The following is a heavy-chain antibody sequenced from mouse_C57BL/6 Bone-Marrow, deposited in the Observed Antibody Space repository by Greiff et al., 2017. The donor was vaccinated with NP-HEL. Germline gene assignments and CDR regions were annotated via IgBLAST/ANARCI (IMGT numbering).Heavy chain of an antibody. J-gene: IGHJ1*03. CDR2: IDPENGDT. CDR3: TTVYGSSYDWYFDV. CDR1: GFNIKEDY. V-gene: IGHV14-4*01. Sequence: VQLQQSGAELVRPGASVKLSCTASGFNIKEDYMHWVKQRPEQGLEWIGWIDPENGDTEYASKFQGKATITADTSSNTAYLQLSSLTSEDTAVYYCTTVYGSSYDWYFDVWGTGTTVTVSS. D-gene: IGHD1-1*01.